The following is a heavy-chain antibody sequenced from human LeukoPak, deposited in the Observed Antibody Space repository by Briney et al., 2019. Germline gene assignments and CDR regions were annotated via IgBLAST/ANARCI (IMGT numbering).Heavy chain of an antibody. CDR3: ARAQGYGYGYFDY. V-gene: IGHV3-7*01. Sequence: GGSLRLSCAASGFTFSSYWMSWVRQAPGKGLEWVANIKQDGSEKYYVDSVKGRFTISRDNAKNSLYLQRNSLRAEDTAVYYCARAQGYGYGYFDYWGQGTLVTVSS. J-gene: IGHJ4*02. CDR2: IKQDGSEK. CDR1: GFTFSSYW. D-gene: IGHD5-18*01.